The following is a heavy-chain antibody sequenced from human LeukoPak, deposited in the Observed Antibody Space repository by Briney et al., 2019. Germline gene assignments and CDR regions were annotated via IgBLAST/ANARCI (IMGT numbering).Heavy chain of an antibody. D-gene: IGHD3-16*01. CDR2: IYSGGST. J-gene: IGHJ4*02. CDR3: ASPLLWRLVGDY. V-gene: IGHV3-66*01. Sequence: GGSLRLSCAASGFTVSSNYMSWVRQAPGKGLEWVSVIYSGGSTYYADSVKGRFTISRDNSKNTLYLQVNSLRAEDTAVYYCASPLLWRLVGDYWGQGTLVTVSS. CDR1: GFTVSSNY.